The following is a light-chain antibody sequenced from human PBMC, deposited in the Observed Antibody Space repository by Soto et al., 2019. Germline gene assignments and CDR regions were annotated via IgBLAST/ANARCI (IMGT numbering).Light chain of an antibody. CDR2: DAS. Sequence: IVMTQSPATLSVSPGERATLSCRASQGIGSYLAWYQQKPGQAPRLLIYDASSRATGIPDRFSGSGSGTDFTLTISRLEPEDFAVDYCQQYGGSPWTFGQGTKVDI. J-gene: IGKJ1*01. V-gene: IGKV3-20*01. CDR1: QGIGSY. CDR3: QQYGGSPWT.